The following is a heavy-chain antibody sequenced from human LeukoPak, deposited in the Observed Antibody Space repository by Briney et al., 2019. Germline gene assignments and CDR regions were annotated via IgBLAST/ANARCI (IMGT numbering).Heavy chain of an antibody. D-gene: IGHD3-10*01. CDR3: ARESYYYGSGAYDP. V-gene: IGHV3-33*01. Sequence: GGSLRLSCAASGFTFSSYGMHWVRQAPGKGLEWVAVIWYDGSNKYYADSVKGRFTISRENSKNTLYLQMNSLRAEDTAVYYCARESYYYGSGAYDPWGQGTLVTVSS. J-gene: IGHJ5*02. CDR2: IWYDGSNK. CDR1: GFTFSSYG.